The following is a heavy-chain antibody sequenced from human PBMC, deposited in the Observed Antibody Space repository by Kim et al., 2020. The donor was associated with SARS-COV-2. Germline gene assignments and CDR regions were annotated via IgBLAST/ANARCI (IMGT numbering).Heavy chain of an antibody. Sequence: YYNPSIKSLVTISVDTSKNQFSLKLSSVTAADTAVYYCARHRGNYQPFDYWGQGTLVTVSS. J-gene: IGHJ4*02. V-gene: IGHV4-39*01. D-gene: IGHD1-26*01. CDR3: ARHRGNYQPFDY.